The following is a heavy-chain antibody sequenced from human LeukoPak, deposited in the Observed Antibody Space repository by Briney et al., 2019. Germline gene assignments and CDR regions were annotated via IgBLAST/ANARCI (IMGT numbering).Heavy chain of an antibody. Sequence: SETLSLTCTLSGGSISTYYWSWVRQPPGKGLEWIGYIYYTGSTDYNPSLKSRVTMSVDTSKNQFSLKLSSVTAADTAVYSCARRWFGDPWGQGTLVTVSS. V-gene: IGHV4-59*01. D-gene: IGHD3-10*01. J-gene: IGHJ5*02. CDR2: IYYTGST. CDR3: ARRWFGDP. CDR1: GGSISTYY.